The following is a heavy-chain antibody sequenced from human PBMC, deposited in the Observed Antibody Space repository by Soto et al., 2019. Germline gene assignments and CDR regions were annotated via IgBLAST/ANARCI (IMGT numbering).Heavy chain of an antibody. CDR1: GFTVSSNY. J-gene: IGHJ4*02. CDR2: ISGSGGST. D-gene: IGHD1-26*01. CDR3: AKGGSGGSYSSGY. V-gene: IGHV3-23*04. Sequence: EVQLVESGGGLIQPGGSLRLSCAASGFTVSSNYMSWVRQAPGKGLEWVSAISGSGGSTYYADSVKGRFTISRDNSKNTLYLQMNSLRAEDTAVYYCAKGGSGGSYSSGYWGQGTLVTVSS.